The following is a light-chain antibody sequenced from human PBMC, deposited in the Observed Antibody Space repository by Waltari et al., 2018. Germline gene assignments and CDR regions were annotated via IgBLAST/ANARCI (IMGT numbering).Light chain of an antibody. V-gene: IGKV3-11*01. CDR1: HSVNWY. CDR3: QQRRNWPLT. CDR2: DAS. J-gene: IGKJ4*01. Sequence: EIVLTQSPATLSLSPVERATLSCRASHSVNWYLAWYQQRPGQAPRLLIYDASNRATGIPARFSGSGSETDFTLTISCLPPEDSAVYYCQQRRNWPLTFGGGTKVEIK.